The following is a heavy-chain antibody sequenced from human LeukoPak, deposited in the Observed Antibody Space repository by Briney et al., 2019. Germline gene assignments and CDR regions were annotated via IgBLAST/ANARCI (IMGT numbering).Heavy chain of an antibody. J-gene: IGHJ4*02. CDR1: GYTFTSYG. CDR2: IGAYNGNT. CDR3: ARLVYYDSSGYYSLPDY. D-gene: IGHD3-22*01. V-gene: IGHV1-18*01. Sequence: ASVKVSCKASGYTFTSYGISWVRRAPGQGLEWMGWIGAYNGNTNYAQKLQGRVTMTTDTSTSTAYMELRSLRSDDTAVYYCARLVYYDSSGYYSLPDYWGQGTLVTVSS.